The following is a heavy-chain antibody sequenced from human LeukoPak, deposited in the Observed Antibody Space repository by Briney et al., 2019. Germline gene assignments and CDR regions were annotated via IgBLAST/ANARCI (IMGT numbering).Heavy chain of an antibody. D-gene: IGHD5-18*01. CDR1: GGSTSSYY. J-gene: IGHJ4*02. Sequence: SETLSLTCTVSGGSTSSYYWGWIRQPPGKGLEWIGYIYYSGSTNYNPSLKSRVTISVDTSKNQFSLKLSSVTAADTAVYYCARDQDTAILDYWGQGTLVTVSS. CDR2: IYYSGST. CDR3: ARDQDTAILDY. V-gene: IGHV4-59*01.